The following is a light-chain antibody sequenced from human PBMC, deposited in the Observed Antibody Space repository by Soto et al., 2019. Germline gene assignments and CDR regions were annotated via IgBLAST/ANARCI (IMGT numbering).Light chain of an antibody. CDR3: QQVNSYPLT. J-gene: IGKJ3*01. Sequence: DIQMTQSPSTLSGSVGDRVTITCRASQTISSWLAWYQQKPGKAPKLLIYKASTLKSGVPSRFSGSGSGTEFTLTISSLQPEDFATYYCQQVNSYPLTFGPGTKVDIK. CDR2: KAS. V-gene: IGKV1-5*03. CDR1: QTISSW.